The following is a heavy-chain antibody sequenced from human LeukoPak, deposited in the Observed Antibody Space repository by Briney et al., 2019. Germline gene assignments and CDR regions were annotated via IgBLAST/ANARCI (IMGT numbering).Heavy chain of an antibody. J-gene: IGHJ6*04. V-gene: IGHV3-21*01. CDR2: ISSVSSYI. D-gene: IGHD3-10*02. CDR1: GFTFSSYS. CDR3: AELGITMIGGV. Sequence: GGSLRLSCAASGFTFSSYSMNWVRQAPGKGLEWVSSISSVSSYIYYADSVKGRFTISRDNAKNSLYLQTNSLRAEDTAVYYCAELGITMIGGVWGKGTTVTISS.